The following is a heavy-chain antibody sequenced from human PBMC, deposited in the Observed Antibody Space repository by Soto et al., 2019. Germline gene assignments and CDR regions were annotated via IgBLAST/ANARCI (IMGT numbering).Heavy chain of an antibody. Sequence: QLRLQESGSGLVKPSQTLSLTCAVSGGSISSGGYSWSWIRQPPGKGLEWIGYIYHSGSSYFNPYLKSRLIMSVDRSKHQFSLNLSSVTAADTAVYYCARDYGSGVDVWGQGTTVTVSS. CDR1: GGSISSGGYS. CDR2: IYHSGSS. CDR3: ARDYGSGVDV. J-gene: IGHJ6*02. D-gene: IGHD3-10*01. V-gene: IGHV4-30-2*01.